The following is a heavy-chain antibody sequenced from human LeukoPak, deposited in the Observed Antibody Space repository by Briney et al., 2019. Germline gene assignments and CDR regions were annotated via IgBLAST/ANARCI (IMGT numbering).Heavy chain of an antibody. Sequence: GGSLRLSCAASGFTFSSYSMNWVRQAPGMGLEWVSSISSSSYIYYADSVKGRFTISRDNAKNSLYLQMNSLRAEDTAVYYCARDRYSSGWTGDAFDIWGQGTMVTVSS. CDR3: ARDRYSSGWTGDAFDI. J-gene: IGHJ3*02. V-gene: IGHV3-21*01. CDR1: GFTFSSYS. CDR2: ISSSSYI. D-gene: IGHD6-19*01.